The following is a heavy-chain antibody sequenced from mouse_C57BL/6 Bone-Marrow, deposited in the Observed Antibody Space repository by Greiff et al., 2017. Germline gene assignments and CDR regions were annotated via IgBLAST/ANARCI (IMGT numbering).Heavy chain of an antibody. J-gene: IGHJ1*03. CDR2: IDPEDGET. V-gene: IGHV14-2*01. CDR1: GFNINDYY. D-gene: IGHD2-5*01. Sequence: VQLLQSGAELVKPGASVKLSCTASGFNINDYYMHWVKQRTEQGLEWIGRIDPEDGETKYAPKFQGKATITADTSSSTAYLQLSSLTSEDTAVYYCARAYDSNYRYFDVWGKGTTVTVSA. CDR3: ARAYDSNYRYFDV.